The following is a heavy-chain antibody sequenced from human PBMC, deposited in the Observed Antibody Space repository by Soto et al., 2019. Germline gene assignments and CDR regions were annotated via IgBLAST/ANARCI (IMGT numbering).Heavy chain of an antibody. V-gene: IGHV5-51*01. CDR1: GYSFTSYW. D-gene: IGHD2-2*01. CDR3: ARGPDIVLVPAAIARGYYYGMDV. CDR2: IYPGDSDT. Sequence: PGESLKISCKGSGYSFTSYWIGWVRQMPGKGLEWMGIIYPGDSDTRYSPSFQGQVTISADKSISTAYLQWSSLKASDTAMYYCARGPDIVLVPAAIARGYYYGMDVWGQGTTVTVSS. J-gene: IGHJ6*02.